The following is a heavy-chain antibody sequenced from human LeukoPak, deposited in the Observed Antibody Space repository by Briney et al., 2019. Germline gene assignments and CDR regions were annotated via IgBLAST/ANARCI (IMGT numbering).Heavy chain of an antibody. D-gene: IGHD1-26*01. CDR2: IYYSGST. J-gene: IGHJ4*02. CDR1: GASMNSFY. V-gene: IGHV4-59*08. CDR3: ARREVGFFDY. Sequence: KPSETLSLTCTVSGASMNSFYWNWIRQPPGKGLEWIGYIYYSGSTNYNLSLKSRVTISVDTSKNQFSLKLSSVTAADTAVYYCARREVGFFDYWGQGTLVTVSS.